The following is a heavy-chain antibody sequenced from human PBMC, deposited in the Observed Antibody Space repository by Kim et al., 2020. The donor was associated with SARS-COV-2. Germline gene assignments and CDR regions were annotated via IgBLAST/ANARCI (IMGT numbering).Heavy chain of an antibody. CDR2: VYSSGST. CDR1: GDSISSYY. CDR3: ARRGYYDSSGYHFDS. J-gene: IGHJ4*02. V-gene: IGHV4-59*01. Sequence: SETLSLTCSVSGDSISSYYWAWIRQTPGGGLEWIGYVYSSGSTDYNPSLRSRATISVDTSKRQFSLILTSVTSTDTAVYFCARRGYYDSSGYHFDSWGQG. D-gene: IGHD3-22*01.